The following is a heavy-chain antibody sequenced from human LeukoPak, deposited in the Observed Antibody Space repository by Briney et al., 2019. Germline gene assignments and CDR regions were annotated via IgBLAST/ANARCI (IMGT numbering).Heavy chain of an antibody. J-gene: IGHJ4*02. CDR3: AKGIAAAGTPYTDY. CDR1: GFTFSSYA. CDR2: ISGSGGST. Sequence: GGSLRLSCAASGFTFSSYAMSWVRQAPGKGLEWVSAISGSGGSTYYADSVKGRFTISRDNSKNTLYLQMNSLRAEDTAVYYCAKGIAAAGTPYTDYWGQGTLVTVSS. D-gene: IGHD6-13*01. V-gene: IGHV3-23*01.